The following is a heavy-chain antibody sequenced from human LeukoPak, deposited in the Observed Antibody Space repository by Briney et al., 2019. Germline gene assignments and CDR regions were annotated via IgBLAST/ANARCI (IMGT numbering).Heavy chain of an antibody. D-gene: IGHD5-12*01. Sequence: GGSLRLSCAASGFTFMNYGMHWVRQAPGKGLEWVAFIRFDGSDKFFSDSVKGRFTISRDNSKNTLNLQMNSLRPEDTAVYYCAKGLGYSDYEWCFDYWGQGTRVTVSS. CDR2: IRFDGSDK. CDR3: AKGLGYSDYEWCFDY. J-gene: IGHJ4*02. V-gene: IGHV3-30*02. CDR1: GFTFMNYG.